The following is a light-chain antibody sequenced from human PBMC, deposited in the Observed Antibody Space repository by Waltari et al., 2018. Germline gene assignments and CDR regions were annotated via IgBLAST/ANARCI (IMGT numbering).Light chain of an antibody. V-gene: IGLV4-69*01. J-gene: IGLJ3*02. CDR3: QTGGHGTWV. CDR2: ITRDGSH. Sequence: QLVLTQSPSASASLGASVKLTCTLDTGHSSNLVAWLQQEPEEGPRYLMKITRDGSHSKGDEIPDRFSGFSSGAERYLTISSVQSEDEADYYCQTGGHGTWVFGGGTKLTVL. CDR1: TGHSSNL.